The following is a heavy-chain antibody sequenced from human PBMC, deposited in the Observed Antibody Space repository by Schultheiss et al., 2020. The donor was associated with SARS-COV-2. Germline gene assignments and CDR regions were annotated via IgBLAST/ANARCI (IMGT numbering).Heavy chain of an antibody. J-gene: IGHJ4*02. CDR2: TYYRSKWYN. CDR3: AREEQGSMVRGVIDY. CDR1: GDSVGNKIGA. Sequence: SQTLSLTCAISGDSVGNKIGAWNWIRQSPSRGLEWLGRTYYRSKWYNDYAVSVKSRITINPDTSKNQFSLQLNSVTPEDTAVYYCAREEQGSMVRGVIDYWGQGTLVTVSS. D-gene: IGHD3-10*01. V-gene: IGHV6-1*01.